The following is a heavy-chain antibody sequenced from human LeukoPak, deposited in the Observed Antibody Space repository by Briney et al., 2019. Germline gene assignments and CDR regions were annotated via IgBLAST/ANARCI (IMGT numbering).Heavy chain of an antibody. CDR2: ISYDGSNK. Sequence: GGSLRLSCAASGSTFSSYAMHWVRQAPGKGLEWVAVISYDGSNKYYADSVKGRFTISRDNSKNTLYLQMNSLRAEDTAVYYCARVWVDWNDVLDYWGQGTLVTVSS. CDR1: GSTFSSYA. D-gene: IGHD1-1*01. J-gene: IGHJ4*02. CDR3: ARVWVDWNDVLDY. V-gene: IGHV3-30-3*01.